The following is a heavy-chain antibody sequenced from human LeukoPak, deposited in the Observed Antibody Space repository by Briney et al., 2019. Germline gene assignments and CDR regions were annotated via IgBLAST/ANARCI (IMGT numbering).Heavy chain of an antibody. D-gene: IGHD3-22*01. J-gene: IGHJ4*02. CDR2: LIPIFGTT. V-gene: IGHV1-69*13. Sequence: GASVKVSCKASGGIFSSHAISWVRQAPGQGLEWMGGLIPIFGTTNYAQKFQGRVTITADESTSTAYMELSSLRSEDTAVYYCARGDSAYYDSSTYSTLKFFYFDYWGQGSLVTVSS. CDR3: ARGDSAYYDSSTYSTLKFFYFDY. CDR1: GGIFSSHA.